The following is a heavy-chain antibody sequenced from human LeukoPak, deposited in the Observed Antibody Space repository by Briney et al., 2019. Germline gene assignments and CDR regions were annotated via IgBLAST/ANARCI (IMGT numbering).Heavy chain of an antibody. CDR3: ARDGVAGYYYYYGMDV. CDR1: GFTFSSYS. Sequence: GGSLRLSCAASGFTFSSYSMNWVRQAPGKGLEWVSSISSSSSYIYYADSVKGRFTISRDNAKNSLYLQMNSLRAEDTAVYYCARDGVAGYYYYYGMDVWGQGTTVTVSS. D-gene: IGHD6-19*01. CDR2: ISSSSSYI. V-gene: IGHV3-21*01. J-gene: IGHJ6*02.